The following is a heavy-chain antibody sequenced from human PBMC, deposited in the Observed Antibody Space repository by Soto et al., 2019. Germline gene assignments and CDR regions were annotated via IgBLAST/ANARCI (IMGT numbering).Heavy chain of an antibody. J-gene: IGHJ3*01. D-gene: IGHD2-2*01. V-gene: IGHV2-5*02. CDR3: AHAYGGTSWPNDAFDV. CDR1: GFSLSADGVG. CDR2: IYWDDDK. Sequence: QITLKESGPTLVKPTQTLTLTCTFSGFSLSADGVGVGWIRQPPGKALEWLALIYWDDDKRYRPSLKSRLTITKDTSKNQVVLTMTHMEPVDTATYYCAHAYGGTSWPNDAFDVWGQGTVVTVSS.